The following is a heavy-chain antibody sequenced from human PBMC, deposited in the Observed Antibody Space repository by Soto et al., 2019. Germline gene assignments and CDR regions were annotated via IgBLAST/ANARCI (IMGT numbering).Heavy chain of an antibody. CDR2: ISQSGTT. Sequence: SETLSLTCAVSGASISSGNRWTWVRQPPGEGLEWIGEISQSGTTKYNPSLASRVTISVDKSKNQFSLRLTSITAADTAVYYCAKKVPAALRLYYFFGLDVWGQGTTVTVSS. J-gene: IGHJ6*02. CDR3: AKKVPAALRLYYFFGLDV. V-gene: IGHV4-4*02. CDR1: GASISSGNR. D-gene: IGHD2-15*01.